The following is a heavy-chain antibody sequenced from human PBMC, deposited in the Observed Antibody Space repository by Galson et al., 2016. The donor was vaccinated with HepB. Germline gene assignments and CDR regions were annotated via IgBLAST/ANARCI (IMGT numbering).Heavy chain of an antibody. Sequence: SVKVSCKASGYTFTTYGISWVRQAPGQGLEWMGWISAYTGHTNYAQKLQGRVTMTTDTSTSTAYMELRSLSSDDTAVYYCARDPRKIRYQLLEIYYYYYAMDVWGQGTTVTVSS. CDR3: ARDPRKIRYQLLEIYYYYYAMDV. D-gene: IGHD2-2*01. CDR2: ISAYTGHT. CDR1: GYTFTTYG. V-gene: IGHV1-18*01. J-gene: IGHJ6*02.